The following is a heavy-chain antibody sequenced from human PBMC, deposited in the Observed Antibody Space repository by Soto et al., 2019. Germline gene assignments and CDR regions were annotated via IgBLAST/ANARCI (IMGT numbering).Heavy chain of an antibody. J-gene: IGHJ6*02. D-gene: IGHD3-16*02. V-gene: IGHV1-69*13. CDR2: ITPIFGTA. Sequence: ASVKVSCKASGGTFSSYAISWVRQAPGQGLEWMGGITPIFGTANYAQKFQGRVTITADESTSTAYMELSSLRDEDTAVYYCVFSGSPRSIRSTYYRMDVWGQGTTVTVS. CDR3: VFSGSPRSIRSTYYRMDV. CDR1: GGTFSSYA.